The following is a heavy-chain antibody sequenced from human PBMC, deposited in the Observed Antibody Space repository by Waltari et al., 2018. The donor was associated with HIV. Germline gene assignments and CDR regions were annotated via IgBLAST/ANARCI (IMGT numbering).Heavy chain of an antibody. Sequence: QVTLRESGPALVKPTQTLTLTCTFSGFSLNTSGMCVTWIRQPPGKALEWLALIDWDDDTYYNTSLETRLTISEDTSKNQVVLTMTNMDPVDTATYYCARLNWNDGQGVDLWGQGTLVTVSS. CDR2: IDWDDDT. V-gene: IGHV2-70*13. J-gene: IGHJ5*02. CDR3: ARLNWNDGQGVDL. D-gene: IGHD1-1*01. CDR1: GFSLNTSGMC.